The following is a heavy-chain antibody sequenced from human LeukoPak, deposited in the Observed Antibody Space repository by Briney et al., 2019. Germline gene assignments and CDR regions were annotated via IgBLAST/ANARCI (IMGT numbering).Heavy chain of an antibody. CDR3: ARTGIAAAGYYYYYGMDV. CDR2: IYPGDSDT. Sequence: GESLKTSCKGSGYSFTSYWIGWVRQMPGKGLEWMGIIYPGDSDTRYSPSFQGQVTISADKSISTAYLQWSSLKASDTAMYYCARTGIAAAGYYYYYGMDVWGQGTTVTVSS. V-gene: IGHV5-51*01. J-gene: IGHJ6*02. D-gene: IGHD6-13*01. CDR1: GYSFTSYW.